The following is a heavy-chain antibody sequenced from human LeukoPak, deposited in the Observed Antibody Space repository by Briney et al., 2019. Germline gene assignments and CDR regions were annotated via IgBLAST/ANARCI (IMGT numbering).Heavy chain of an antibody. V-gene: IGHV3-23*01. CDR1: GFTFSSYA. J-gene: IGHJ4*02. Sequence: GGSLRLSCAASGFTFSSYAMSWVRQAPGKGLEWVSAISGSGDYTNYADSVKGRFTISRDNSKNTLYLQKNSLRAEDTAVYYCAKDRASGSGSYSYRGFDYWGQGTLVTVSS. CDR2: ISGSGDYT. D-gene: IGHD6-25*01. CDR3: AKDRASGSGSYSYRGFDY.